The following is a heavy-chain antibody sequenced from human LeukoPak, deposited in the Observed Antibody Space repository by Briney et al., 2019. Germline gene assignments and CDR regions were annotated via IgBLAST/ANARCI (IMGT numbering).Heavy chain of an antibody. CDR1: GGSISSSNW. D-gene: IGHD6-19*01. CDR2: VYHSGTT. Sequence: SETLSLTCAVSGGSISSSNWWSWVRQPPGKGLEWIGEVYHSGTTNYNPSLKSRVTISVDKSKNQFSLMLNSVTAADTAVYYCAKGMTYSSGWRGRGPPNDAFDIWGQGTMVTVSS. V-gene: IGHV4-4*02. J-gene: IGHJ3*02. CDR3: AKGMTYSSGWRGRGPPNDAFDI.